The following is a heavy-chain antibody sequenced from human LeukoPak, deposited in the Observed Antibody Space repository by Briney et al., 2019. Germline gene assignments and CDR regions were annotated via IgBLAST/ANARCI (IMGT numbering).Heavy chain of an antibody. CDR1: GGSISSYY. J-gene: IGHJ4*02. Sequence: SETLSLTCTVSGGSISSYYWSWIRQPPGKGLEWIGYIYYSGSTNYNPSLKSRVTISVDTSKNQFSLKLSSVTAADTAVYYCAREGGYSYGWHPDYFDYWGQGTLSPSPQ. D-gene: IGHD5-18*01. CDR2: IYYSGST. V-gene: IGHV4-59*01. CDR3: AREGGYSYGWHPDYFDY.